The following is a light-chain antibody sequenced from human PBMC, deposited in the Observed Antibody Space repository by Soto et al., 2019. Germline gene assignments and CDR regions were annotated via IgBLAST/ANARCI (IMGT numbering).Light chain of an antibody. CDR1: SSDVGGYNY. J-gene: IGLJ1*01. CDR3: SSYKSSSTPYV. CDR2: EVS. V-gene: IGLV2-14*01. Sequence: QSVLTQPASVSGSPGQSITISCTGTSSDVGGYNYVSWYQQHPGKAPKLMIYEVSNRPSGVSNRFSGSKSGNTASLTISGLQADDEADYYCSSYKSSSTPYVFGTATNVTV.